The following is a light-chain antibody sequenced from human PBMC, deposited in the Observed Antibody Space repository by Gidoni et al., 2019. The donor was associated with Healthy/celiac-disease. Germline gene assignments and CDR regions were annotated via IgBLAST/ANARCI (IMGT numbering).Light chain of an antibody. CDR1: QGISSY. CDR3: QQYYSCS. J-gene: IGKJ1*01. V-gene: IGKV1-8*01. CDR2: AAS. Sequence: AIRMTQSPSSFSASTGDRVTITCRASQGISSYLAWYQQKPGKAPKLLIYAASTLQSGVPSRFSGSGSGTDFTLTISCLQSEDFATYYCQQYYSCSFGQGTKVEIK.